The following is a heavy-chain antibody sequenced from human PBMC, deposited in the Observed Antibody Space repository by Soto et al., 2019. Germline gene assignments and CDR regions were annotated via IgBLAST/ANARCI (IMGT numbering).Heavy chain of an antibody. CDR1: GFTFGDFA. J-gene: IGHJ4*02. D-gene: IGHD1-26*01. CDR3: AKARGHPYRNYRFDY. CDR2: LTSGGGNT. V-gene: IGHV3-23*01. Sequence: PGGSLRLSCAASGFTFGDFAMTWVRQAPGKGLEWVSTLTSGGGNTYYAASVKGRFSISRDNSKDTLYLQMYSLRAEDTAVYYCAKARGHPYRNYRFDYWGQGTLVTVSS.